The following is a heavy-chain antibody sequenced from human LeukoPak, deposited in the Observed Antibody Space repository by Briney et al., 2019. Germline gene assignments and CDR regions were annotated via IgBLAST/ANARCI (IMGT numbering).Heavy chain of an antibody. V-gene: IGHV4-59*01. J-gene: IGHJ6*02. CDR2: IYYSGST. Sequence: SEPLSLTCTVSGGSINGYYWTWIRHPPGDGLEWIGYIYYSGSTNYNPSLRSRVTISVDTSKNQFSLNLISVTAADTALYYCARGEALRQNYGLDVWGQGTTVTVSS. CDR3: ARGEALRQNYGLDV. CDR1: GGSINGYY.